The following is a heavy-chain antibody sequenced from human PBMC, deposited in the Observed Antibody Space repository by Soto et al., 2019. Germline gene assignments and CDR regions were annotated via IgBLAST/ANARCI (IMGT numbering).Heavy chain of an antibody. CDR3: ARESGYYDSSCPYYYYYGMDV. J-gene: IGHJ6*02. D-gene: IGHD3-22*01. CDR2: IKQDGSEK. Sequence: GGSLRLSCAASGFTFSSYWMSWVRQAPGKGLEWVANIKQDGSEKYYVDSVKGRFTISRDNAKNSLYLQMNSLRAEDTAVYYCARESGYYDSSCPYYYYYGMDVWGQGTTVTVSS. V-gene: IGHV3-7*04. CDR1: GFTFSSYW.